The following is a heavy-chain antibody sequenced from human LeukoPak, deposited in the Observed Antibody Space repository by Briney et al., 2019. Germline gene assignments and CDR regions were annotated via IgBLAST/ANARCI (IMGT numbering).Heavy chain of an antibody. D-gene: IGHD2-8*01. CDR3: AREALPNGVWRVGWFDP. J-gene: IGHJ5*02. CDR2: IDSSGNT. Sequence: SQTLSLTCTVSGGSISSGSYFWSWIRQSAGRGLEWIGRIDSSGNTNYNPSLKSRITMSLDTSKNQFSLKLSSVTAADTAVYYCAREALPNGVWRVGWFDPWGQGTLVTVFS. V-gene: IGHV4-61*02. CDR1: GGSISSGSYF.